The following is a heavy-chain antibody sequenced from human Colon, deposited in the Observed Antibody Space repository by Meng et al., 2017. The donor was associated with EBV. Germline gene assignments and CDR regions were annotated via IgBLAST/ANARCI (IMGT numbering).Heavy chain of an antibody. Sequence: HLTLPGAHAGLGQPSQSLSLTCAVSGDSISSGDYSWSWIRQPPGQGLEWIGYIYHGGTTYNTSLKSRVTISVDNSKNQFSLRLTSVTAADTAVYYCARGPYCGGDCYWFDPWGQGTLVTVSS. D-gene: IGHD2-21*02. J-gene: IGHJ5*02. CDR1: GDSISSGDYS. V-gene: IGHV4-30-2*01. CDR3: ARGPYCGGDCYWFDP. CDR2: IYHGGTT.